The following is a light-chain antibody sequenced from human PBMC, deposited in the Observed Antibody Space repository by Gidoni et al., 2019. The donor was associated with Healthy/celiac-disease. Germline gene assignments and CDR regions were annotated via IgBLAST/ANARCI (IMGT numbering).Light chain of an antibody. J-gene: IGKJ4*01. CDR1: QSLLHSNGYNY. CDR3: MQALQTPRT. Sequence: DIVMTQSPLSLPVTPGEPASISCRSSQSLLHSNGYNYLDWYLQKPGQSPQLLIYLGSNRASGVPDRFSGSGSGTEFTLKISRVEAEDVGVYYCMQALQTPRTFGGGTKVGIK. CDR2: LGS. V-gene: IGKV2-28*01.